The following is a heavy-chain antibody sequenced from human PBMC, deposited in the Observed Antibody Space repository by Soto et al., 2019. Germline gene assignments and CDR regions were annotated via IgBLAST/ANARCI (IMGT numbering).Heavy chain of an antibody. CDR2: ISWNSGSI. D-gene: IGHD3-9*01. V-gene: IGHV3-9*01. J-gene: IGHJ5*02. CDR1: GYTFTSYY. CDR3: AKDISHSIINHIWFDP. Sequence: SCKASGYTFTSYYMHWVRQAPGKGLEWVSGISWNSGSIGYADSVKGRFTISRDNAKNSLYLQMSSLRAEDTALYYCAKDISHSIINHIWFDPWGQGTLVTVSS.